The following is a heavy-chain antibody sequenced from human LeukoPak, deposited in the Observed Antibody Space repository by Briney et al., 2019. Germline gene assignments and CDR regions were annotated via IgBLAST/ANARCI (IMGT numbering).Heavy chain of an antibody. CDR2: IYPADSDT. J-gene: IGHJ6*02. CDR3: VRTNYFDSSGYSAGYYYYGMDV. V-gene: IGHV5-51*01. Sequence: GESLKISCTATGYRFTSQLIGWVRQVPGKGLEWMGTIYPADSDTRYSPSFQGHVTLSADKSINTAYLQWSSLKASDTATYYCVRTNYFDSSGYSAGYYYYGMDVWGQGSTVTVSS. D-gene: IGHD3-22*01. CDR1: GYRFTSQL.